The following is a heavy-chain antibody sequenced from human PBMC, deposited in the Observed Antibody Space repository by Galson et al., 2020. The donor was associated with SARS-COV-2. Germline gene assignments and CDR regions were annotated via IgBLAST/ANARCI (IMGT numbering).Heavy chain of an antibody. Sequence: SGPTLVKPTQTLTLTCSFSGFSLNTGRVGVGWIRQPPGKALEWLALIYGDDDKRYTPSLKTRLTITKDTSKNQVVLTMTNMGPADTGTFFCAHSRLVFTGYSQLYYFDYWGRGTLVAVSP. CDR2: IYGDDDK. D-gene: IGHD3-9*01. CDR3: AHSRLVFTGYSQLYYFDY. V-gene: IGHV2-5*02. CDR1: GFSLNTGRVG. J-gene: IGHJ4*02.